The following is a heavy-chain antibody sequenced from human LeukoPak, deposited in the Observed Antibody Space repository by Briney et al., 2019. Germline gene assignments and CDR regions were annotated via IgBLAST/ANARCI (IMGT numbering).Heavy chain of an antibody. CDR1: GYTFTSYG. CDR2: ISAYNGNT. D-gene: IGHD3-22*01. V-gene: IGHV1-18*04. Sequence: ASVNVSCKASGYTFTSYGISWVRQAPGQGLEWMGWISAYNGNTNYAQKLQGRVTMTTDTSTSTAYMELRSLRSDDTAVYYCARVARYYYDSSEVDYWGQGTLVTVSS. J-gene: IGHJ4*02. CDR3: ARVARYYYDSSEVDY.